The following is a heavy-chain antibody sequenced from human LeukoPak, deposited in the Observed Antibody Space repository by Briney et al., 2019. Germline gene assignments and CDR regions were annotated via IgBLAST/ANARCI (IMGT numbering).Heavy chain of an antibody. D-gene: IGHD4-17*01. V-gene: IGHV4-34*01. J-gene: IGHJ4*02. CDR1: GGSFSGYY. CDR2: INHSGST. Sequence: SETLSLTCAVYGGSFSGYYWSWIRQPPGKGLEWIGEINHSGSTNYNPSLKSRVTISVDTPKNQFSLKLSSVTAADTAVYYCARSTTVTSFDYWGQGTLVTVSS. CDR3: ARSTTVTSFDY.